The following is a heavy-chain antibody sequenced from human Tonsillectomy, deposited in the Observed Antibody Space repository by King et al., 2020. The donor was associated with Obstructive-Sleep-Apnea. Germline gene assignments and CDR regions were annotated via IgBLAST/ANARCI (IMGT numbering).Heavy chain of an antibody. V-gene: IGHV3-43*01. CDR2: ISWDGGST. CDR1: VFTFDDYT. CDR3: ARDPFYYHYGSGSSPSWFDP. J-gene: IGHJ5*02. D-gene: IGHD3-10*01. Sequence: EVQLVESGGVVVQPGGSLRLSCAASVFTFDDYTMHWVRQAPGKGLEWVSLISWDGGSTSYADSVKGRFTISRDNSKNSLYLQMNSLRTEDTALYFCARDPFYYHYGSGSSPSWFDPWGQGTLVTVSS.